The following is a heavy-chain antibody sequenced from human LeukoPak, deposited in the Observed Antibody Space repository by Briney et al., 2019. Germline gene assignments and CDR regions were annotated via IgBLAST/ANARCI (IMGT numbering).Heavy chain of an antibody. Sequence: SETLSLTCTVSGGSVSSGSYYWSWIRQPPGKGLEWIGYIYYSGSTNYNPSLKSRVTISVDTSKNQFSLKLSSVTAADTAVYYCASHTTVTNWYFDLWGRGTLVTVSS. V-gene: IGHV4-61*01. D-gene: IGHD4-17*01. CDR1: GGSVSSGSYY. J-gene: IGHJ2*01. CDR3: ASHTTVTNWYFDL. CDR2: IYYSGST.